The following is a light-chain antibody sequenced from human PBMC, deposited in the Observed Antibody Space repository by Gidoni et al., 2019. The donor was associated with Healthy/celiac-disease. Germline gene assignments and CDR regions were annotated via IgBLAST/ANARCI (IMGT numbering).Light chain of an antibody. Sequence: DIQMTQSPSSLSASVGDRVTITCQASQDISNYLNWYHQKPGKAPKLLIYEASNLETGVPSRFSGSGSGTDFTFTISSLQPEDIATYYCQQYDNLPPGTFGQGTKLEIK. V-gene: IGKV1-33*01. CDR3: QQYDNLPPGT. CDR2: EAS. CDR1: QDISNY. J-gene: IGKJ2*01.